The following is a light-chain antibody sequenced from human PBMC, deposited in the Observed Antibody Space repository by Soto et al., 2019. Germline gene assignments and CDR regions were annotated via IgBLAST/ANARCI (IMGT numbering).Light chain of an antibody. J-gene: IGKJ1*01. CDR2: DAS. Sequence: DIQMTQSHSTLSASVGDRVTITCRASESISGRLAWYQQKPGKAPKLLIYDASTLESGVPSRFSGSGSGTEFTLTINSLQSEDFAVYYCQQYQNLWTFGQGTKVDIK. V-gene: IGKV1-5*01. CDR3: QQYQNLWT. CDR1: ESISGR.